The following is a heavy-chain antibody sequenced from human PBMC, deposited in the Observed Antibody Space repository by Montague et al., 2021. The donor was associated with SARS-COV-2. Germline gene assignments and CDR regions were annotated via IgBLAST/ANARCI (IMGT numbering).Heavy chain of an antibody. V-gene: IGHV4-34*01. Sequence: SETLSLTCAVYGGSFSGYYWSWIRQPPGKGLEWIGEINHSGSTNYNPSLKSRVTISVDTSKNQFSLKLTSVTVAETAIYFCARRNYCSSSSCYNGGFDNWGQGAVVTVSS. CDR2: INHSGST. D-gene: IGHD2-2*01. J-gene: IGHJ3*02. CDR1: GGSFSGYY. CDR3: ARRNYCSSSSCYNGGFDN.